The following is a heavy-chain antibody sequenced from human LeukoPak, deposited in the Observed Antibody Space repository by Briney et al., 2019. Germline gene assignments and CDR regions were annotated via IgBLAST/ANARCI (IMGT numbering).Heavy chain of an antibody. V-gene: IGHV4-31*03. J-gene: IGHJ5*02. D-gene: IGHD1-26*01. Sequence: QPSQTLSLTCTVSGGSISSGGYSWSWIRQHPGKGLEWIGYIYYSGSTYYNPSLKSRVTISVDTSKNQFSLKLSSVTAADTAVYYCARREEVRSHHERFDPWGQGTLVTVSS. CDR2: IYYSGST. CDR3: ARREEVRSHHERFDP. CDR1: GGSISSGGYS.